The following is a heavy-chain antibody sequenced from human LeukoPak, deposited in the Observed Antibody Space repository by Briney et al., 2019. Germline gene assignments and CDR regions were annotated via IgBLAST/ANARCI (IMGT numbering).Heavy chain of an antibody. J-gene: IGHJ4*02. D-gene: IGHD6-13*01. Sequence: GGSLRLSCAASGFTVSSNYTSWVRQAPGKGLEWVSVIYSGGSTYYADSVKGRFTISRDNSKNTLYLQMNSLRAEDTAVYYCARDEYSSSCFDYWGQGTLVTVSS. V-gene: IGHV3-53*01. CDR3: ARDEYSSSCFDY. CDR1: GFTVSSNY. CDR2: IYSGGST.